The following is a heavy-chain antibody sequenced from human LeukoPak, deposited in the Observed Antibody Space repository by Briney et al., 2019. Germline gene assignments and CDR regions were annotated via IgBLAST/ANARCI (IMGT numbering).Heavy chain of an antibody. CDR2: MNPNSGNT. CDR1: EYTFTSYD. D-gene: IGHD1-26*01. Sequence: VASVKVSCKASEYTFTSYDINWVRQATGQGLEWMGWMNPNSGNTGYAQNFQGRVTMTRNTSISTAYMELSSLRSEDTAVYYCARTRGRYSGSYLGYWGQGTLVTVSS. J-gene: IGHJ4*02. CDR3: ARTRGRYSGSYLGY. V-gene: IGHV1-8*01.